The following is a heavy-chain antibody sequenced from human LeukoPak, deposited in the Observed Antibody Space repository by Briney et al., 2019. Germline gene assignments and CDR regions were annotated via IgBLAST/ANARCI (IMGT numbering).Heavy chain of an antibody. J-gene: IGHJ5*02. CDR3: AREGLRFLEWLFHSEDWYNWFDP. CDR1: GDSVSSNSAA. Sequence: SQTLSLTCAISGDSVSSNSAAWNWIRQSPSRGLEWLGRTYYRSKWYNDYAVSVKSRITINPDTSKNQLSLQLNSVTPEDTAVYYCAREGLRFLEWLFHSEDWYNWFDPWGQGTLVTVSS. CDR2: TYYRSKWYN. D-gene: IGHD3-3*01. V-gene: IGHV6-1*01.